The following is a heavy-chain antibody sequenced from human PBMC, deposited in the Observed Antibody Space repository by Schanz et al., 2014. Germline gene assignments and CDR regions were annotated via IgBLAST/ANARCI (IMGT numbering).Heavy chain of an antibody. Sequence: QVQLQESGPGLVRPSQTLSLTCTVSGDSISSGSYYWSWIRQHPGKGLEWIGYIYFNGITYYKPPPKARLIISVDTSKNQFSLKLSSVTAADTAVYYCARVGRSSSSPHGSSGDYWGQGTLVTVSS. V-gene: IGHV4-31*03. D-gene: IGHD6-6*01. J-gene: IGHJ4*02. CDR2: IYFNGIT. CDR3: ARVGRSSSSPHGSSGDY. CDR1: GDSISSGSYY.